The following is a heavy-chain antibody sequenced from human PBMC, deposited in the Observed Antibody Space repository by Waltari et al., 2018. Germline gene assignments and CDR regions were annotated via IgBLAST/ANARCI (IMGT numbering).Heavy chain of an antibody. CDR1: GFIFSSSL. J-gene: IGHJ4*02. CDR2: INYEGSRT. Sequence: EVQLVESGGGLVQPGGSLRLSCVASGFIFSSSLMDWVRQAPGKGLVWVSRINYEGSRTTYADYVKGRFTISRDNAKNTRYLHMSSLRAEDTAVYYCRRENIAAAGLESWGQGTLVTVSS. V-gene: IGHV3-74*01. D-gene: IGHD6-13*01. CDR3: RRENIAAAGLES.